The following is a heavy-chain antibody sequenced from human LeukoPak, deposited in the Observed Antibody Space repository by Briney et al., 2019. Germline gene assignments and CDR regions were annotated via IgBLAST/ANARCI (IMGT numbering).Heavy chain of an antibody. V-gene: IGHV4-34*01. Sequence: SETLSLTCAVYGGSFSGYYWSWIRQPPAKGLEWIGEINHSGSTNYNPSLKSRVTISVDTSKNQFSLKLSSVTAADTAVYYCARLRSCSGGSCYSPWFDPWGQGTLVTVSS. CDR2: INHSGST. CDR3: ARLRSCSGGSCYSPWFDP. J-gene: IGHJ5*02. D-gene: IGHD2-15*01. CDR1: GGSFSGYY.